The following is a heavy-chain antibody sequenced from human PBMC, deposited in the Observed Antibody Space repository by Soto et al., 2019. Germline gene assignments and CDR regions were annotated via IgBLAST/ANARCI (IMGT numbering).Heavy chain of an antibody. D-gene: IGHD6-19*01. Sequence: GGSLRLSCAASGFTFSSYIMNWVRQAPGKGLEWVSYISSSSSTIYYADSVKGRFTISRDNAKNSLYLQMNSLRAEDTAVYYCVGSSGWYWDFQHWGQGTLVTVSS. CDR3: VGSSGWYWDFQH. J-gene: IGHJ1*01. CDR2: ISSSSSTI. V-gene: IGHV3-48*01. CDR1: GFTFSSYI.